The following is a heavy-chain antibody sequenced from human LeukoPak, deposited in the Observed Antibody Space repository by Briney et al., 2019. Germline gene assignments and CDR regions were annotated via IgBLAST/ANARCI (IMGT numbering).Heavy chain of an antibody. CDR3: ARDNYYDSSGYFPFDY. Sequence: GGSLRLSCAASGFTVSSNYMSWVRQAPGKGLEWVSVIYGGGSTYYADSVKGRFTISRDNSKNTLYLQMNSLRAEDTAVYYCARDNYYDSSGYFPFDYWGREPWSPSPQ. CDR1: GFTVSSNY. D-gene: IGHD3-22*01. J-gene: IGHJ4*02. V-gene: IGHV3-66*01. CDR2: IYGGGST.